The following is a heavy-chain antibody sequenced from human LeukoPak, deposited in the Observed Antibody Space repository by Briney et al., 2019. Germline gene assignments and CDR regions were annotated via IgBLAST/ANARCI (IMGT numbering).Heavy chain of an antibody. Sequence: ASVKVSCKASGYSFTGYHIHWVRQAPGQGLEWMGLINPSGGNTNYAQNFQGRVTMTRDTSASTVYMELSSLRSEDTAIYYCARIRDGYNDAYDIWGQGTVVTVPS. J-gene: IGHJ3*02. CDR2: INPSGGNT. CDR1: GYSFTGYH. CDR3: ARIRDGYNDAYDI. V-gene: IGHV1-46*01. D-gene: IGHD5-24*01.